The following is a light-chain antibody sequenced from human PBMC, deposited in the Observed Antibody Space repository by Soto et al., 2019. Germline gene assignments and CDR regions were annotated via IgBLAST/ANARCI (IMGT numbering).Light chain of an antibody. V-gene: IGLV2-14*03. CDR3: SSHRASSTPYV. Sequence: QSVLTQPSSVSGSSGQSITISCTETSSALGTYNYVSWYQQHPGTAPKLAIYDVYSRPSWVSDRFSGSKSGNTASLTISGLQPEDEADYYCSSHRASSTPYVFGTGTKVTGL. CDR2: DVY. J-gene: IGLJ1*01. CDR1: SSALGTYNY.